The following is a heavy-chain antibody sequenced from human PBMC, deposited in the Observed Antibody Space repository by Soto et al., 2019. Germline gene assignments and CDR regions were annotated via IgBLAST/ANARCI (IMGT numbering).Heavy chain of an antibody. CDR1: GGSISSSSYY. CDR3: ARERTYGSGSYMRYYYGMDV. V-gene: IGHV4-39*02. CDR2: IYYSGST. D-gene: IGHD3-10*01. Sequence: QLQLQESGPGLVKPSETLSLTCTVSGGSISSSSYYWGWIRQPPGKGLEWIGSIYYSGSTYYNPSLKSRVTISVDTSKNQFSLKLRSVTAADTAVYYCARERTYGSGSYMRYYYGMDVWGQGTTVTVSS. J-gene: IGHJ6*02.